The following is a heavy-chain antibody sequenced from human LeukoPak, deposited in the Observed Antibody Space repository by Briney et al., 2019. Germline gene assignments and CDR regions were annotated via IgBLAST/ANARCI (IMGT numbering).Heavy chain of an antibody. V-gene: IGHV1-46*01. CDR3: ARDLDGYSGYEYLDY. Sequence: GASVKVSCKASGYTFTSYYTHWVRQAPGQGLEWMGIINPSGGSTSYAQKFQGRVTMTRDTSTSTVYMELSSLRSEDTAVYYCARDLDGYSGYEYLDYWGQGTLVTVSS. J-gene: IGHJ4*02. D-gene: IGHD5-12*01. CDR1: GYTFTSYY. CDR2: INPSGGST.